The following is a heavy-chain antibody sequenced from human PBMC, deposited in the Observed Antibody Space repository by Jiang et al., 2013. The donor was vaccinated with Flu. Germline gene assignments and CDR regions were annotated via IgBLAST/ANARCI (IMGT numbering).Heavy chain of an antibody. CDR1: GYTFTSYG. D-gene: IGHD3-22*01. CDR2: ISAYNGNT. CDR3: ARASRYDSSGYYYLGYYYYGMDV. V-gene: IGHV1-18*04. J-gene: IGHJ6*02. Sequence: GAEVKKPGASVKVSCKASGYTFTSYGISWVRQAPGQGLEWMGWISAYNGNTNYAQKLQGRVTMTTDTSTSTAYMELRSLRSDDTAVYYCARASRYDSSGYYYLGYYYYGMDVWGQGTTVTVSS.